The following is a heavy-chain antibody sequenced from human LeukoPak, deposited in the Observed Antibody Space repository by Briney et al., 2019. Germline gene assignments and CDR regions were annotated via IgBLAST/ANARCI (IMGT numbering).Heavy chain of an antibody. CDR2: IRYDGSNK. Sequence: GGTLRLSCAASGFTFSSYGMSWVRQAPGKGLEWVAFIRYDGSNKYYADSVKGRFTISRDNSKNTLYLQMNSLRAEDTAVYYCAKQKELRPYFDYWGQGTLVTVSS. CDR3: AKQKELRPYFDY. J-gene: IGHJ4*02. D-gene: IGHD1-26*01. CDR1: GFTFSSYG. V-gene: IGHV3-30*02.